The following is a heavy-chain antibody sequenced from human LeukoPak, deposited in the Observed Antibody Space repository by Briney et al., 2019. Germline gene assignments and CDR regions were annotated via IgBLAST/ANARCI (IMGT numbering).Heavy chain of an antibody. V-gene: IGHV1-2*02. CDR2: INPNSGGT. D-gene: IGHD5-12*01. CDR1: GYTFTGYY. Sequence: GASVKVSCKASGYTFTGYYMHWLRQAPGQGLEWMGWINPNSGGTNYAQKFQGRVTVTRDTSISTAYMELSRLRSDDTAVYYCARGGYSGYDYRYYYGMDVWGQGTTVTVSS. CDR3: ARGGYSGYDYRYYYGMDV. J-gene: IGHJ6*02.